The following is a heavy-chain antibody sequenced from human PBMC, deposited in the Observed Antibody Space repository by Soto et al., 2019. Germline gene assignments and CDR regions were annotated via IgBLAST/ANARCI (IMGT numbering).Heavy chain of an antibody. CDR2: IIPIFGTA. CDR3: AGATYYYDSSGYRFDY. D-gene: IGHD3-22*01. J-gene: IGHJ4*02. V-gene: IGHV1-69*13. Sequence: ASVKVSCKASGGTFSSYGISWVRQGPGQGLEWMGGIIPIFGTANYAQKFQGRVTITADESTSTAYMELSSLRSEDTAVYYCAGATYYYDSSGYRFDYWGQGTLVTVSS. CDR1: GGTFSSYG.